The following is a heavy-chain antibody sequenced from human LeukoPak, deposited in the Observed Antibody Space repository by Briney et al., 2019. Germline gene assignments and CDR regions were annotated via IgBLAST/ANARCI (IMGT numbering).Heavy chain of an antibody. CDR3: ARVPYDHHKRTQNFYYYYSMDV. V-gene: IGHV3-7*05. D-gene: IGHD3-22*01. J-gene: IGHJ6*02. Sequence: PSETLSLTCTVSGGSISNYYWTWVRQAPGKGLEWVANINQDGSEKYYVDSVKGRFTISRDNAQNSLYLQMNSLRAEDTAMYYCARVPYDHHKRTQNFYYYYSMDVWGQGTTVTVSS. CDR2: INQDGSEK. CDR1: GGSISNYY.